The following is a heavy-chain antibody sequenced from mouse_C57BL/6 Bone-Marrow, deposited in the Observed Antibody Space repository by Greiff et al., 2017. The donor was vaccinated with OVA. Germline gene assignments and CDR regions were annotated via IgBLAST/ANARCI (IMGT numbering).Heavy chain of an antibody. CDR3: ANYYGSSRRAY. J-gene: IGHJ3*01. CDR1: GYTFTDYY. CDR2: INPYNGGT. V-gene: IGHV1-19*01. D-gene: IGHD1-1*01. Sequence: EVQLQQSGPVLVKPGASVKMSCKASGYTFTDYYMNWVKQSHGKSLEWIGVINPYNGGTSYNQKFKGKATLTVDKSSSTAYMELNSLTSEDSAVYYCANYYGSSRRAYWGQGTLVTVSA.